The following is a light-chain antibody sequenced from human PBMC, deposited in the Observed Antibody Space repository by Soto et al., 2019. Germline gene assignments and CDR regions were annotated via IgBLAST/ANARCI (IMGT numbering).Light chain of an antibody. J-gene: IGKJ4*01. Sequence: DSQMTKSPSSLSASVGYRVTITCRAGQSILNWYQQKPGKAPKLLIYAASSLHSGVPSRFSGSGSGTDFTLTISRLEPEDFAVYYCQHYAGSLSLNFGGGTTGAIK. CDR3: QHYAGSLSLN. CDR2: AAS. V-gene: IGKV1-39*01. CDR1: QSI.